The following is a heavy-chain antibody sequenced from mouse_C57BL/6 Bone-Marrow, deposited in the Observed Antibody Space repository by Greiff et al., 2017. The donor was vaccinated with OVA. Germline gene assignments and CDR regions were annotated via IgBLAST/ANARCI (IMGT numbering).Heavy chain of an antibody. Sequence: EVKLVESGPGLAKPSQTLSLTCSVTGYSITSDYWNWIRKFPGNKLEYMGYISYSGSTYYYPSLKSRISITLDTSKNQYYLQLNSVTTEDTATYYCARYYYGTGWYFDVWGTGTTVTVSS. J-gene: IGHJ1*03. CDR3: ARYYYGTGWYFDV. CDR1: GYSITSDY. D-gene: IGHD1-1*01. CDR2: ISYSGST. V-gene: IGHV3-8*01.